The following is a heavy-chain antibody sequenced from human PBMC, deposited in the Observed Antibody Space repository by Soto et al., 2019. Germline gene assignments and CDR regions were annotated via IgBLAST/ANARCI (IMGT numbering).Heavy chain of an antibody. CDR1: GGSTGDFY. J-gene: IGHJ4*02. CDR3: ARHRAPGSWSYFDN. Sequence: PSETLSLTWTVFGGSTGDFYWSWIRQPPGKGLEWIGYIYYSGSTSYNPSLKSRVTISVGTSKNQFSLKLSSVTAADTAVYYCARHRAPGSWSYFDNWGQGTLVTVSS. CDR2: IYYSGST. D-gene: IGHD6-13*01. V-gene: IGHV4-59*08.